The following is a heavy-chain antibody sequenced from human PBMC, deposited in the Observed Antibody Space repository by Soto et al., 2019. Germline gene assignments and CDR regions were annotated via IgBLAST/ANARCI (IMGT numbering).Heavy chain of an antibody. V-gene: IGHV4-39*01. CDR3: ARHGIGGDYAELDY. CDR1: GGSISSSSYY. CDR2: IYYSGST. Sequence: PSETLSLTCTVSGGSISSSSYYWGWIRQPPGKGLEWIGCIYYSGSTYYNPSLKSRVTISVDTSKNQFSLKLSSVTAADTAVYYCARHGIGGDYAELDYWGQGTLVTVSS. J-gene: IGHJ4*02. D-gene: IGHD4-17*01.